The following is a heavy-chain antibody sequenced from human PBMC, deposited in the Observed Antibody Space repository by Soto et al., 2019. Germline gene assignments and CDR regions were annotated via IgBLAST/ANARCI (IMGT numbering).Heavy chain of an antibody. CDR1: GVNFRGYA. CDR2: IRIGPGIT. CDR3: ARSRSAMADGMDV. Sequence: GGSLRLSCEVSGVNFRGYAMSWVRQAPGKGLEWVSGIRIGPGITYYADSVKGRFTISTDISRKTVYLQMNNLGDEDTALYFCARSRSAMADGMDVWGQGTTVTVSS. V-gene: IGHV3-23*01. D-gene: IGHD5-18*01. J-gene: IGHJ6*02.